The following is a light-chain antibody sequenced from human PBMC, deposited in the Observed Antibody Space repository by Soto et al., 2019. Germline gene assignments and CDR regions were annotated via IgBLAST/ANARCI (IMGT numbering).Light chain of an antibody. J-gene: IGLJ1*01. CDR1: SSNIGGNS. CDR3: GSWDSRLSAYV. CDR2: DDN. Sequence: QSVMTQPPSVSAAPGQKVTISCSGSSSNIGGNSVSWYQQPPGTAPKLLIYDDNKRPSGIPDRFSGSKSGTSATLGITGFQTGDEADYYCGSWDSRLSAYVFGTGTKLTVL. V-gene: IGLV1-51*01.